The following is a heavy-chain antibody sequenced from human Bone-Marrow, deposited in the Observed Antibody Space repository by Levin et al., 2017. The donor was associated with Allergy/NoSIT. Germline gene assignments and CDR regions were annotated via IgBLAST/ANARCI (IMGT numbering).Heavy chain of an antibody. Sequence: GGSLRLSCAASGFIFSDYWMTWVRQAPGKGLDWVASISQDGSEKYYVDSVQGRFTISRDNAKNSVLLQLNSLTGEDTAVYYCGRDPRWRDNYFYYGMEVWGQGTTVTVSS. CDR3: GRDPRWRDNYFYYGMEV. CDR2: ISQDGSEK. J-gene: IGHJ6*02. D-gene: IGHD4-23*01. V-gene: IGHV3-7*01. CDR1: GFIFSDYW.